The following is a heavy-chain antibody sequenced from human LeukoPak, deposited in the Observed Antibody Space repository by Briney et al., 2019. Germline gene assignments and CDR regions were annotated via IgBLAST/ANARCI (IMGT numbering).Heavy chain of an antibody. V-gene: IGHV3-66*01. Sequence: GGSLRLSCAASGFTVSSNYMSWVRQAPGKGLEWVSVIYSGGSTYYADSVKGRFTISRDNSKNTLYLQMNSLRAEDTAVYYCAKEDDFLNYFDYWGQGTLVTVSS. J-gene: IGHJ4*02. CDR2: IYSGGST. CDR1: GFTVSSNY. D-gene: IGHD3-3*01. CDR3: AKEDDFLNYFDY.